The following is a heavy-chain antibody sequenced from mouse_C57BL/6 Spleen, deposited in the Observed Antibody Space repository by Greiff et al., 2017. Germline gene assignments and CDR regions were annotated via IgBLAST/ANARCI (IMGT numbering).Heavy chain of an antibody. CDR2: IDPSDSET. CDR3: ARSSSGFFGGFAY. D-gene: IGHD3-2*02. V-gene: IGHV1-52*01. J-gene: IGHJ3*01. Sequence: QVQLQQPGAALVRPGSSVKLSCKASGYTFTSYWMHWVKPRPIQGLEWIGNIDPSDSETHYTQKFKDKATLTVDKSSSTAYMQLSSLTSEDSAVYYCARSSSGFFGGFAYWGQGTLVTVSA. CDR1: GYTFTSYW.